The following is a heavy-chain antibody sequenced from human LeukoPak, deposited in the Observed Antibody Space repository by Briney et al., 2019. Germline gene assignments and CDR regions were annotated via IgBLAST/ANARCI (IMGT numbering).Heavy chain of an antibody. CDR1: GGTFSSYA. CDR2: IIPILGIA. V-gene: IGHV1-69*04. Sequence: ASVKVSCKASGGTFSSYAISWVRQAPGQGLEWMGRIIPILGIATYAQKFQGRVTITADKSTSTAYMELSSLRSEDTAVYYCARPGTPLGAFDIWGQGTMVTVSS. D-gene: IGHD1-14*01. J-gene: IGHJ3*02. CDR3: ARPGTPLGAFDI.